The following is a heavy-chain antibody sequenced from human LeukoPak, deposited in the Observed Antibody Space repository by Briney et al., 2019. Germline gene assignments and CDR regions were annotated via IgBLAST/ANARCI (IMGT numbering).Heavy chain of an antibody. CDR2: IYYSGST. J-gene: IGHJ5*02. D-gene: IGHD6-13*01. V-gene: IGHV4-31*03. Sequence: SETLSLTCSVSGGSISSGGYCWSWIRQHPGKGLEWIGYIYYSGSTYYNPSLKSRVTISVDTSKNQFSLKLSSVTAADTAVYYCAIGVAAAANWFDPWGQGTLVTVSS. CDR3: AIGVAAAANWFDP. CDR1: GGSISSGGYC.